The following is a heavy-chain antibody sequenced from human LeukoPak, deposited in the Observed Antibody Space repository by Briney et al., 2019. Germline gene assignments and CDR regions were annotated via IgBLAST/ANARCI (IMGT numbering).Heavy chain of an antibody. CDR3: ARGYYYMDV. CDR2: IYYSGST. Sequence: SETLSLTCTVSGGSIRSSSYYWGWIRQPPGKGLEWIGNIYYSGSTYYNPSLKSRVTISVDTSKNQFSLKLSSVTAADTAVYYCARGYYYMDVWGKGTTVTVSS. V-gene: IGHV4-39*07. J-gene: IGHJ6*03. CDR1: GGSIRSSSYY.